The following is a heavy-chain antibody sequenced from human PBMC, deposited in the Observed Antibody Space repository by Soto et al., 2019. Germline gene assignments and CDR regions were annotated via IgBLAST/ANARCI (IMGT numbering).Heavy chain of an antibody. D-gene: IGHD6-19*01. J-gene: IGHJ4*02. CDR1: GLTFSSFT. CDR2: INSNGGSA. Sequence: EVQLVESGGGLVQPGASLRLSCSASGLTFSSFTMHWVRQAPGKGLEYVSAINSNGGSANYGDSVKGRFTISRDNPKNTLYLQMGSLRVEDTALYYCVTNSGWSLRDFDYWGQGTLVTVSS. CDR3: VTNSGWSLRDFDY. V-gene: IGHV3-64D*08.